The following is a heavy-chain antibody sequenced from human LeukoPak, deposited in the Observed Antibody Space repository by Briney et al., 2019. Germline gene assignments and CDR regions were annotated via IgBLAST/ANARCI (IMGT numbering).Heavy chain of an antibody. CDR2: IRSKANHYAT. CDR3: ARLAYRNSWYFPEDY. CDR1: GFTFSGSA. Sequence: GSLRLSCAASGFTFSGSAMHWVRQASGKGLEWVGRIRSKANHYATAYAASVKGRFSISRDDPKNTAYLQMNSLKTEDTAVYYCARLAYRNSWYFPEDYWGQGTLVTVSS. V-gene: IGHV3-73*01. D-gene: IGHD6-13*01. J-gene: IGHJ4*02.